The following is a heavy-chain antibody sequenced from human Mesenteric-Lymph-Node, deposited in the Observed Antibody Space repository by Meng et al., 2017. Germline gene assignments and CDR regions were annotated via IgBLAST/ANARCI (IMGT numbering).Heavy chain of an antibody. Sequence: QVEQWGVGLLNPLGTLALTCAVYGGSFSGYYWSWIRQPPGKGLEWIGEINHSGSTNYNPSLKSRVTISVDTSKNQFSLQLNSVTPEDTAMYYCARSGSSGWIDYWGQGTLVTVSS. CDR1: GGSFSGYY. J-gene: IGHJ4*02. D-gene: IGHD6-19*01. CDR2: INHSGST. V-gene: IGHV4-34*01. CDR3: ARSGSSGWIDY.